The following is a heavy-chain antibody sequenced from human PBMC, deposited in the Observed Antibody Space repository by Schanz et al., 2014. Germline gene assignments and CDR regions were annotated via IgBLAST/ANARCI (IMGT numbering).Heavy chain of an antibody. V-gene: IGHV4-31*03. J-gene: IGHJ6*02. Sequence: QVQLQESGPGLVKPSQTLSLTCTVSGASISSRDFYWSWIRLLPGKGLEWIGYISYSGSTSFNPSLKSRLTMSVDTSKNQFSLRLSSVTAADTAVYYCARHGGIPYYPMDVWGQGTTXTVSS. CDR3: ARHGGIPYYPMDV. CDR2: ISYSGST. D-gene: IGHD3-16*01. CDR1: GASISSRDFY.